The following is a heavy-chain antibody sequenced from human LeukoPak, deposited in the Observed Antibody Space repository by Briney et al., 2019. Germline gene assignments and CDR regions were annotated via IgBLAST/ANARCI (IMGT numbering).Heavy chain of an antibody. J-gene: IGHJ4*02. CDR3: AKDFTSEIDVGDGYNC. Sequence: GGFLRLSCAASRFTFTTYAMSWVRQAPGKGLEWISTISNSGDNTYYADSVKGRFTISRDNAKNSLYLQMNSLRAEDTALYYCAKDFTSEIDVGDGYNCWGQGTLVTVSS. CDR1: RFTFTTYA. D-gene: IGHD5-24*01. V-gene: IGHV3-23*01. CDR2: ISNSGDNT.